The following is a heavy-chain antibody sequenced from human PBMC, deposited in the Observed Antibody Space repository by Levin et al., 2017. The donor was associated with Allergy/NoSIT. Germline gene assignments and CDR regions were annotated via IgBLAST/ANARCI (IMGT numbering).Heavy chain of an antibody. Sequence: SQTLSLTCAISGDSVFGNTVAWNWIRQSPSRGLEWLGRTFYRSKWYNAYAVSVKSRISINPDTSKNQFSLQLSSVTPDDTAVYYCARHSTSSYFGMDVWGQGTSVTVSS. J-gene: IGHJ6*02. D-gene: IGHD6-6*01. CDR2: TFYRSKWYN. V-gene: IGHV6-1*01. CDR3: ARHSTSSYFGMDV. CDR1: GDSVFGNTVA.